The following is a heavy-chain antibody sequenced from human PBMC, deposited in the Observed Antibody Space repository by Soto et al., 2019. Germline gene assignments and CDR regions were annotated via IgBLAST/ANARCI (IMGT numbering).Heavy chain of an antibody. Sequence: SETPSLTCTVSRGSISSYYWNWIRQPPGKGLEWIGYIYYSGTTYYNPSLKSRLTISIDTSKKQFSLRLTSVTAADTAVYYCARHTPAISISDHWGQGTLVTVSS. D-gene: IGHD2-15*01. CDR3: ARHTPAISISDH. CDR1: RGSISSYY. J-gene: IGHJ4*01. V-gene: IGHV4-59*08. CDR2: IYYSGTT.